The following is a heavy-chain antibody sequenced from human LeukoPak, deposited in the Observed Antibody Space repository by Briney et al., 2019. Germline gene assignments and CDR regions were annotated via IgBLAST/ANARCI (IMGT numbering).Heavy chain of an antibody. J-gene: IGHJ4*02. Sequence: GASVKVSCKASGGTFSSYAISWVRQAPGQGLEWMGGIIPIFGTANYAQKFQGRVTITADESTSTAYMELSSLRSEDTAVYYCATGLRGYSGYDHFDYWGQGTLVTVSS. CDR3: ATGLRGYSGYDHFDY. CDR2: IIPIFGTA. CDR1: GGTFSSYA. V-gene: IGHV1-69*13. D-gene: IGHD5-12*01.